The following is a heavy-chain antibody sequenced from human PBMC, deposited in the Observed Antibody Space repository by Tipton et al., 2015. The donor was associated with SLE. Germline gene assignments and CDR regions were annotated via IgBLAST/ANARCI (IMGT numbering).Heavy chain of an antibody. CDR1: GFTFRDYA. CDR2: TSGSGDST. V-gene: IGHV3-23*01. D-gene: IGHD6-13*01. Sequence: SLRLSCAASGFTFRDYAMSWVRQVPGKGLEWVATTSGSGDSTSHAASMKGRLTISSDNSRNTLYLGIHSLSAEDTALYYCAKGMAGSWFPTPTFDYWGRGALVTVSS. CDR3: AKGMAGSWFPTPTFDY. J-gene: IGHJ4*01.